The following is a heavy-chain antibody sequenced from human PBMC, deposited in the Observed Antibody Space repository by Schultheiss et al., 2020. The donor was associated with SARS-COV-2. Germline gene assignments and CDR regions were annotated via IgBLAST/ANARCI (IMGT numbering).Heavy chain of an antibody. Sequence: GSLRLSCTASGFTFGDYAMSWIRQPPGKGLEWIGEINHSGSTNYNPSLKSRVTISVDTSKNQFSLKLSSVTAADTAVYYCASTPRSSGWYLDAFDIWGQGTMVTVSS. J-gene: IGHJ3*02. V-gene: IGHV4-34*08. CDR2: INHSGST. CDR3: ASTPRSSGWYLDAFDI. D-gene: IGHD6-19*01. CDR1: GFTFGDYA.